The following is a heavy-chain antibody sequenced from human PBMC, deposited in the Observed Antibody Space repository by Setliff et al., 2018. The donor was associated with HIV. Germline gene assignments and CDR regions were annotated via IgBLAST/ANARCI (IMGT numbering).Heavy chain of an antibody. CDR1: GYTFTSYA. D-gene: IGHD1-26*01. V-gene: IGHV7-4-1*02. CDR3: ATRGEQLYFYGMDV. CDR2: IHTNTGDP. J-gene: IGHJ6*02. Sequence: ASVKVSCKASGYTFTSYAVNWVRQAPGQGLEWVGWIHTNTGDPTYAQGFTGRFVFSFDTSVSTAYLQISSLKAEDTAVYYCATRGEQLYFYGMDVWGQGTTVTVSS.